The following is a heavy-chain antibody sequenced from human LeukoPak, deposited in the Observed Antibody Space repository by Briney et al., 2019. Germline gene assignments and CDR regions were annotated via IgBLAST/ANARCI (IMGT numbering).Heavy chain of an antibody. CDR3: ARGCLWGYSSGWPYWFDP. CDR2: INHSGST. J-gene: IGHJ5*02. Sequence: SETLSLTCAVYGGSFSGYYWSWIRQPPGKGLEWIGEINHSGSTNYNPSLKSRVTISVDTSKNQFSLKLSSVTAADTAVHYCARGCLWGYSSGWPYWFDPWGQGTLVTVSS. D-gene: IGHD6-19*01. V-gene: IGHV4-34*01. CDR1: GGSFSGYY.